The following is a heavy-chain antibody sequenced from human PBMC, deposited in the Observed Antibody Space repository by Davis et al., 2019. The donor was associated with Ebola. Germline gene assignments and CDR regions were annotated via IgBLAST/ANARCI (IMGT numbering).Heavy chain of an antibody. J-gene: IGHJ3*02. CDR2: INPSGGST. CDR3: AREGRQWLHHDAFDI. CDR1: GYTFTSYY. V-gene: IGHV1-46*01. Sequence: ASVKVSCKASGYTFTSYYMHWVRQAPGQGLEWMGIINPSGGSTSYAQKFQGRVTMTRDTSTSTVYMELSSLRSEDTAVYYCAREGRQWLHHDAFDIWGQGTMVTVSS. D-gene: IGHD5-24*01.